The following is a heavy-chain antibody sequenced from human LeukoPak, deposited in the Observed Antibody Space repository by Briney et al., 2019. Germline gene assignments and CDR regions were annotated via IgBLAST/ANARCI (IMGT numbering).Heavy chain of an antibody. CDR1: GDTFSSYT. J-gene: IGHJ4*02. Sequence: SVKVSCKASGDTFSSYTISWVRQAPGQGLEWMGRIIPILGIANYAQKFQGRVTITADKSTSTAYMGLSSLRSEDTAVYYCARGSFPDVGALLFDYWGQGTLVTVS. CDR2: IIPILGIA. D-gene: IGHD1-26*01. CDR3: ARGSFPDVGALLFDY. V-gene: IGHV1-69*02.